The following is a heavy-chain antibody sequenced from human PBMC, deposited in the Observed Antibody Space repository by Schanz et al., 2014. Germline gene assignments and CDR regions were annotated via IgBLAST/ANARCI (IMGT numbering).Heavy chain of an antibody. D-gene: IGHD2-2*01. J-gene: IGHJ4*02. Sequence: QVQMVESGGGVVQPGRSLRLSCAASGFTFSSYGMHWVRQAPGKGLEWVAAMSYDGSIKYYGDSVKGRFTISRDNSKNTLYLHMNTLRSEDTAVYYCAKDSTHIDIVLVPTAIDYWGQGTLVTVSP. V-gene: IGHV3-30*18. CDR3: AKDSTHIDIVLVPTAIDY. CDR2: MSYDGSIK. CDR1: GFTFSSYG.